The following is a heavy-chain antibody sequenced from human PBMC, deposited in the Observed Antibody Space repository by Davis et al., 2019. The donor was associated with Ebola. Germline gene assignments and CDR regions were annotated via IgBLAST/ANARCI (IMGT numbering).Heavy chain of an antibody. D-gene: IGHD4-17*01. CDR1: GYSFNNYA. Sequence: ASVKVSCKASGYSFNNYAISWVRQAPGQGLEWMGWISAYTGNTNYAQKVQGRVTMTTDTSTSTAYMELRSLRSDDTAVYYCARDYGDYAYYYYGMDVWGQGTMVTVSS. CDR2: ISAYTGNT. J-gene: IGHJ6*02. V-gene: IGHV1-18*01. CDR3: ARDYGDYAYYYYGMDV.